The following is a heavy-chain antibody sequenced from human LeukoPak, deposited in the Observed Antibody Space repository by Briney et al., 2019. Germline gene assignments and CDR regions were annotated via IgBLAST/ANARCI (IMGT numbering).Heavy chain of an antibody. Sequence: GGSLRLSCAVSGFTFSNYALSWVRQAPGKGLGWLSAITGSGDITYYADSVKGRFTISRDNSKNTLYLQMNSLRAEDTAVYYCAKDKLLWFGELLSHFDYWGQGTLVTVSS. CDR2: ITGSGDIT. D-gene: IGHD3-10*01. CDR1: GFTFSNYA. V-gene: IGHV3-23*01. CDR3: AKDKLLWFGELLSHFDY. J-gene: IGHJ4*02.